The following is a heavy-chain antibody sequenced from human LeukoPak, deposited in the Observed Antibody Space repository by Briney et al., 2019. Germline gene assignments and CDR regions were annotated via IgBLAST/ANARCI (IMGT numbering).Heavy chain of an antibody. CDR1: GTSINEYY. CDR3: ARGHGYSGHALAY. J-gene: IGHJ4*02. D-gene: IGHD5-12*01. V-gene: IGHV4-59*01. Sequence: SETLSLTCTVSGTSINEYYWSWIRQPPGKRLEWIGYIYFSGHTNYSPPLKSRVTMSLDAPRDHFSLQLNSVTAADTAVYYCARGHGYSGHALAYWGQGILVTLSS. CDR2: IYFSGHT.